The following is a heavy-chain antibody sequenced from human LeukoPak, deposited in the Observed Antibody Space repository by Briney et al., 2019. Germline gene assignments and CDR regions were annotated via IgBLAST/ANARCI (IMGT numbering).Heavy chain of an antibody. D-gene: IGHD3-3*01. CDR2: IIPILGIA. Sequence: SVKVSCKASGGTFSRYAISWVRQAPGQGLEWMGRIIPILGIANYAQKFQGRVTITADKSTSTAYMELSSLRSEDTAVYYCAREGTPNLFGWGQGTLVTVSS. CDR1: GGTFSRYA. J-gene: IGHJ4*02. CDR3: AREGTPNLFG. V-gene: IGHV1-69*04.